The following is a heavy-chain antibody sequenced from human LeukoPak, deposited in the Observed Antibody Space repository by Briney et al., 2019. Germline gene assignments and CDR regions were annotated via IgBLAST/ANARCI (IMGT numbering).Heavy chain of an antibody. CDR2: IYTSGRT. CDR3: ARGRYSYGDDY. Sequence: SETLSLTCTVSGGSISSYYWSWIRQPPGKGLEWIGYIYTSGRTNYNPSLKSRVTISVDTSKNQFSLKLSSVTAADTAVYYCARGRYSYGDDYWGQGTLVTVSS. D-gene: IGHD5-18*01. J-gene: IGHJ4*02. V-gene: IGHV4-4*09. CDR1: GGSISSYY.